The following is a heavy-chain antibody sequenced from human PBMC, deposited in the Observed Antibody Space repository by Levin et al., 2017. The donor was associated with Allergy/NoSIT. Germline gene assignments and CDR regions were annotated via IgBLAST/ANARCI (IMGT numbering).Heavy chain of an antibody. D-gene: IGHD2-2*03. Sequence: SETLSLTCTVSGGSISGGGYHWTWIRQHPEKGLEWIGYIYYSGSTFYNPSLKSRLMISVDTSKNQFSLNVSAVTAADTAVYYCAREDGSTFDFWGQGALVTVAS. CDR1: GGSISGGGYH. CDR3: AREDGSTFDF. J-gene: IGHJ4*02. CDR2: IYYSGST. V-gene: IGHV4-31*03.